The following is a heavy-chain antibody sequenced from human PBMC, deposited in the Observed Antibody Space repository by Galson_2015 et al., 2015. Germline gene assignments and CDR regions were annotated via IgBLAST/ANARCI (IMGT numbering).Heavy chain of an antibody. V-gene: IGHV3-30-3*01. CDR3: ARGYYYDSSGYYRRYAFDI. Sequence: SLRLSCAASGFTFSSYAMHWVRQAPGKGLEWVAVISYDGSNKYYADSVKGRFTISRDNSKNTLDLQMNSLRAEDTAVYYCARGYYYDSSGYYRRYAFDIWGQGTMVTVSS. J-gene: IGHJ3*02. CDR2: ISYDGSNK. CDR1: GFTFSSYA. D-gene: IGHD3-22*01.